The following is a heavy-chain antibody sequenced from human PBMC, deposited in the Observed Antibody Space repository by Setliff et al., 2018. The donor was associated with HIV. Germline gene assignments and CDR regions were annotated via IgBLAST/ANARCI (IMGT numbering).Heavy chain of an antibody. CDR3: SRGIVVVTMSMPDEFFVH. J-gene: IGHJ1*01. CDR1: GGSIKSSSYY. Sequence: SETLSLTCTVSGGSIKSSSYYWGWIRQPPGKGLEWSGSIYYSGNTYYNPSHKSRVTIAEDTSRNQFSLRMSSVSAADTAIYCASRGIVVVTMSMPDEFFVHWGHGTLVTVSS. CDR2: IYYSGNT. V-gene: IGHV4-39*07. D-gene: IGHD2-21*02.